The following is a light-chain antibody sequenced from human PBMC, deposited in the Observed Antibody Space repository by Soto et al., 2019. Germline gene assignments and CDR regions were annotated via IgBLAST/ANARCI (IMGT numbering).Light chain of an antibody. CDR1: QSISSN. Sequence: EVVMTQSPATLSVSPGERATLSCRASQSISSNLAWYQQKPGQAPRLLIYGASTRATGIPARFSGSGSGTEFTLTISSLQSEDRAVYYCQRYSYWLTLGGGTKVEIK. V-gene: IGKV3D-15*01. J-gene: IGKJ4*01. CDR3: QRYSYWLT. CDR2: GAS.